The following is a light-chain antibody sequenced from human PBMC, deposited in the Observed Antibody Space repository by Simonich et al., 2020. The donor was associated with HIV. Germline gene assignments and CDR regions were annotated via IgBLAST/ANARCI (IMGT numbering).Light chain of an antibody. CDR3: VLYMGSGIWV. CDR1: SGSVSTSYY. J-gene: IGLJ3*02. CDR2: STN. V-gene: IGLV8-61*01. Sequence: QTVVTQEPSFSVSPGETVTLTCGLSSGSVSTSYYPPWYQQTQGKTPPTLIYSTNTRSSGVPDRFSGSIIGKKAALTITGAQADDESDYYCVLYMGSGIWVFGGGTKLTVL.